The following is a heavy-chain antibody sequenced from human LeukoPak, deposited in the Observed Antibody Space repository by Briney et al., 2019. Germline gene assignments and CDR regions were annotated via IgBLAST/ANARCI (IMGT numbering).Heavy chain of an antibody. CDR1: GFTVSSNY. CDR2: IYSGGST. D-gene: IGHD6-13*01. V-gene: IGHV3-53*01. J-gene: IGHJ4*02. Sequence: GGSLRLSCAASGFTVSSNYMSWVRQAPGKGLEWVSVIYSGGSTYYADSVKGRFTISRDNSKNTLYLQMNSLRAEDTAVYYCARLGIAAAGKVSSFDYWGQGTLVTVCS. CDR3: ARLGIAAAGKVSSFDY.